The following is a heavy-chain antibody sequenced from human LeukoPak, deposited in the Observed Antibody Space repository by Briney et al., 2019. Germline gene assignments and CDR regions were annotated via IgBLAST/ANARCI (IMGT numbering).Heavy chain of an antibody. Sequence: GGSLRLSCAASGFTVSSNYKSWVRQAPGKGLEWVSVIYSGGSTYYAEAVQGRFTNSNHNSKNTLYLQMNRLRAEDTAVYYCARSRGGNSGFDYWGQGTLVTVSS. CDR2: IYSGGST. J-gene: IGHJ4*02. CDR3: ARSRGGNSGFDY. V-gene: IGHV3-53*04. CDR1: GFTVSSNY. D-gene: IGHD2-21*02.